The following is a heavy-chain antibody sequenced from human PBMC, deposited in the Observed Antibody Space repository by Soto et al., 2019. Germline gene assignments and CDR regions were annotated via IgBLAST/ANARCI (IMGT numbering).Heavy chain of an antibody. CDR1: GDSVSSGGYY. D-gene: IGHD2-8*01. J-gene: IGHJ3*01. CDR2: IYDSETT. CDR3: AMENFGVIIPDAFDL. V-gene: IGHV4-31*03. Sequence: QVQLQESGPGLVMPSQTLSLTCTVSGDSVSSGGYYWNWIRQHPGRGLEWLGYIYDSETTYYNPSLESRLSISVAASKNQFSLKVPSVTPADTAVYYCAMENFGVIIPDAFDLWGQGTMVTVSS.